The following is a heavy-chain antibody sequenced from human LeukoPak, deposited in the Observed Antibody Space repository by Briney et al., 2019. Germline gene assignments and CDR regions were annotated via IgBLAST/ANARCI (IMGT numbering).Heavy chain of an antibody. J-gene: IGHJ5*01. CDR1: GYTFTSYF. D-gene: IGHD4-17*01. CDR3: ARDSADYGDYDS. V-gene: IGHV1-46*01. Sequence: VASVKVSCKASGYTFTSYFMHWVRQAPGQGLDWMGIINPSGGSTSYAQKFQGRVTMTRDTSTSTVYMELSSLRSEDTAVYYCARDSADYGDYDSWGQGTLVTVSS. CDR2: INPSGGST.